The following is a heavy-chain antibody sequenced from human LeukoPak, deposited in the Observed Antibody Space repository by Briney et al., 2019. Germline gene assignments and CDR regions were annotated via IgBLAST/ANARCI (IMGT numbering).Heavy chain of an antibody. V-gene: IGHV4-4*07. CDR1: GGSISSYY. J-gene: IGHJ5*02. CDR2: IYTSGST. D-gene: IGHD6-13*01. CDR3: AREGAAAGTRGNWFDP. Sequence: PSETLSLTCTVSGGSISSYYWSWIRQPAGKGLEWIGRIYTSGSTNYNPSLKSRVTISVDTSKNQFSLKLSSVTAADTAVYYCAREGAAAGTRGNWFDPWGQGTLVTVSS.